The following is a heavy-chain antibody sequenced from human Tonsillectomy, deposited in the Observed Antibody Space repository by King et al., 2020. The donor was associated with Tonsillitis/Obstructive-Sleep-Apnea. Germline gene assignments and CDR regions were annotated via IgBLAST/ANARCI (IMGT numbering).Heavy chain of an antibody. CDR3: ARGENSFDI. J-gene: IGHJ3*02. Sequence: QLVQSGAEVKKPGSSVKVSCKASGGTFDNFGITWVRQAPGQGLEWMGWIIPMFGTTNYAHNLQDRVTMTADIATSSAYMELSNLTSGDTALYYCARGENSFDIWGQGTMVTVSS. D-gene: IGHD2-21*01. CDR2: IIPMFGTT. CDR1: GGTFDNFG. V-gene: IGHV1-69*14.